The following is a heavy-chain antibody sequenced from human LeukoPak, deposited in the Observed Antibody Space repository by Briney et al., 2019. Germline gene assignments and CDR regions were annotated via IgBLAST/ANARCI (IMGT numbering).Heavy chain of an antibody. J-gene: IGHJ4*02. V-gene: IGHV3-74*01. CDR3: AKDKMATTGIY. CDR1: GFTFSSYW. Sequence: GGSLRLSCAASGFTFSSYWMHWVRQAPGKGLIWVSRINGDGSSTNYADSVKGRFTISRDNSKNTLYLQMNSLRAEDTALYYCAKDKMATTGIYWGQGTLVTVSS. D-gene: IGHD5-24*01. CDR2: INGDGSST.